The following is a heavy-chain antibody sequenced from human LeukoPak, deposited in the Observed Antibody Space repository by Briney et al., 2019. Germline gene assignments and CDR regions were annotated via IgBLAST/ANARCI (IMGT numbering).Heavy chain of an antibody. CDR2: VFSIGGA. D-gene: IGHD5-18*01. V-gene: IGHV4-4*07. J-gene: IGHJ3*02. CDR3: ARRPWIQLWLGWERDFDI. CDR1: GASISSHY. Sequence: PSETLSLTCTVSGASISSHYWSWIRQPAGKGLEWIGRVFSIGGANHNYNPSLKGRVTMSLDTSKNQFSLKLSSVTAADTAVYYCARRPWIQLWLGWERDFDIWGQGTMVTVSS.